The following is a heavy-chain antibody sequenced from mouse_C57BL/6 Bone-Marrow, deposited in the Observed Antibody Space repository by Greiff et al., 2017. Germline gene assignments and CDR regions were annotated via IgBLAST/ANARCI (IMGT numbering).Heavy chain of an antibody. Sequence: QVQLQQSGAELVKPGASVKLSCRASGYTFTSYYMYWVKQRPGQGPEWIGEIDPSNGGTNFNEKFKRQATLTVDTSSSTAYMQLSSLTSEDSAVYYCSRGGYGGFAYWGQGTLVTVSA. CDR1: GYTFTSYY. CDR2: IDPSNGGT. V-gene: IGHV1S81*02. D-gene: IGHD2-2*01. J-gene: IGHJ3*01. CDR3: SRGGYGGFAY.